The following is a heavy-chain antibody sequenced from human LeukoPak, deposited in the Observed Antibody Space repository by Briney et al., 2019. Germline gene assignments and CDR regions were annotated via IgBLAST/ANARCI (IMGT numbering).Heavy chain of an antibody. V-gene: IGHV3-7*01. CDR2: TNNDGSAK. D-gene: IGHD1-14*01. Sequence: GGSLRLSCVASGFTFSSYWMSCVRQAPGKGLEWVAHTNNDGSAKFFVDSLKGRFTISRDNAKNSLYLQMSSLRVEDTALYYCARLITSEAGRGMDVWGPGTTVTVSS. CDR1: GFTFSSYW. J-gene: IGHJ6*02. CDR3: ARLITSEAGRGMDV.